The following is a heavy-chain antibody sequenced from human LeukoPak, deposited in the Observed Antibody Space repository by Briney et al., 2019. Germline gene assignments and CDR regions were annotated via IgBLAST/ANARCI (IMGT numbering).Heavy chain of an antibody. CDR1: GGTFSSYA. Sequence: GASVKVSCKAPGGTFSSYAISWVRQAPGQGLEWMGGIIPIFGTANYAQKFQGRVTITADESTSTAYMELSSLRSEDTAVYYCARCDILTGYFDYWGQGTLVTVSS. CDR2: IIPIFGTA. J-gene: IGHJ4*02. CDR3: ARCDILTGYFDY. D-gene: IGHD3-9*01. V-gene: IGHV1-69*13.